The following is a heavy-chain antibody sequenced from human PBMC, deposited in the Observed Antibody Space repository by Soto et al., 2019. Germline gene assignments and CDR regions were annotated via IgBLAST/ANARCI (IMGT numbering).Heavy chain of an antibody. CDR3: ARDYPRPLAWGEYNWFDP. D-gene: IGHD3-16*01. CDR2: IYYSGST. J-gene: IGHJ5*02. Sequence: QVQLQESGPGLVKPSETLSLTCTVSGGSISSYYWSRIRQPPGKGLEWIGYIYYSGSTNYNPSLKSRATISVDXXKXQXXLKLSSVTAADTAVYYCARDYPRPLAWGEYNWFDPWGQGTLVTVSS. V-gene: IGHV4-59*01. CDR1: GGSISSYY.